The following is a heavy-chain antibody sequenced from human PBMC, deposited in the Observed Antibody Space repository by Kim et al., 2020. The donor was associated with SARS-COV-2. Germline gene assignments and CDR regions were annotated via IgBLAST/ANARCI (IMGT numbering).Heavy chain of an antibody. V-gene: IGHV4-59*01. J-gene: IGHJ5*02. D-gene: IGHD2-8*01. CDR3: ARSPSVNAIRFDP. Sequence: YNPSLQSRVTISVDTSKNQFSLKLSSVTAADTAVYYCARSPSVNAIRFDPWGQGTLVTVSS.